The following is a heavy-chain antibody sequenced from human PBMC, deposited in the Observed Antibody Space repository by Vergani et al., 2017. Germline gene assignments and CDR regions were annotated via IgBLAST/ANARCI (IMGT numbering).Heavy chain of an antibody. CDR3: ASKRGACRAAYCHSYDF. Sequence: QVQLQESGPGLVKPSETLSLTCTVSGDSVISTDYHWGWIRQPPGKGLEWIGSMDYSGSTSNNPSLGSRISISFEMPNNEFSLRLTSLTAADTAVYYCASKRGACRAAYCHSYDFWGPGTLVGVSS. CDR1: GDSVISTDYH. J-gene: IGHJ4*02. D-gene: IGHD2-15*01. CDR2: MDYSGST. V-gene: IGHV4-39*01.